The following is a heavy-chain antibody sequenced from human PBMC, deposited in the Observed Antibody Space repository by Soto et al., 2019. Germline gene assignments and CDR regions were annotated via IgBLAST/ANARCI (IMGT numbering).Heavy chain of an antibody. CDR2: IDWDDDK. CDR3: ARTDYKESPNWFDP. Sequence: SGPTLLNPTQTLTLTCTFSGFSLSTSGMCVSWIRQPPGKALEWLALIDWDDDKYYSTSLKTRLTISKDTSKNQVVLTMTNMDPVDTATYYCARTDYKESPNWFDPWGQGTLVTVSS. CDR1: GFSLSTSGMC. V-gene: IGHV2-70*01. D-gene: IGHD4-4*01. J-gene: IGHJ5*02.